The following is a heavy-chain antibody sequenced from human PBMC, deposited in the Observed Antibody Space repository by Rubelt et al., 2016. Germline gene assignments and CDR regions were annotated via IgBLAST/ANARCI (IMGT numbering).Heavy chain of an antibody. Sequence: EVQLVESGGGLVQPGRSLRLSCAVSGFTVEKYAMHWVRQAPGKGLEWVSGISWNSGTIGYVDSVKGRFTISRDNAENSLYLQMNSLRAEDTALYYCAKGMDYDSGGLDCWGQGTLVTVSS. J-gene: IGHJ4*02. V-gene: IGHV3-9*01. D-gene: IGHD3-22*01. CDR3: AKGMDYDSGGLDC. CDR2: ISWNSGTI. CDR1: GFTVEKYA.